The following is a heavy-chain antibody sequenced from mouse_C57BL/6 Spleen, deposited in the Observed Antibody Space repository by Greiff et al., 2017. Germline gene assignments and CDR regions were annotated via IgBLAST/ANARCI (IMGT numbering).Heavy chain of an antibody. Sequence: QVQLKESGPELVKPGASVKISCKASGYSFTSYYIHWVKQRPGQGLEWIGWIYPGSGNTKYNEKFKGKATLTADTSSSTAFMQLSSLTSEDSAVYYCARGELGRGFAYWGQGTLVTVSA. D-gene: IGHD4-1*01. CDR2: IYPGSGNT. CDR3: ARGELGRGFAY. CDR1: GYSFTSYY. J-gene: IGHJ3*01. V-gene: IGHV1-66*01.